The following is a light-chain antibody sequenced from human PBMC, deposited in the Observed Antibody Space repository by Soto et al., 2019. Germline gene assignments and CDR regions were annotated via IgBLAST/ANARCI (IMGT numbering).Light chain of an antibody. CDR1: QSVSSS. Sequence: PGERATLSCRASQSVSSSLGWYQQKPGQAPRLLIYDASHRATGIPARFSGSGSGTDFILTISSLEPEDFAVYYCQQRSNWPPTFGQGTKVEIK. J-gene: IGKJ1*01. V-gene: IGKV3-11*01. CDR3: QQRSNWPPT. CDR2: DAS.